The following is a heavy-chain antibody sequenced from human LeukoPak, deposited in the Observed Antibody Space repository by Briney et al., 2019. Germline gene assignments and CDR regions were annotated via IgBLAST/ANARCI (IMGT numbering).Heavy chain of an antibody. CDR2: ISAYNGNT. V-gene: IGHV1-18*01. Sequence: ASVRVSCKASGYTFTSYGISWVRQAPGQGLEWMGWISAYNGNTDHAQKLQGRVTMTTDTSTSTAYMELRSLRSDDTAVYYCARGGRAMVTFVCDYWGQGTLVTVSS. CDR3: ARGGRAMVTFVCDY. J-gene: IGHJ4*02. CDR1: GYTFTSYG. D-gene: IGHD5-18*01.